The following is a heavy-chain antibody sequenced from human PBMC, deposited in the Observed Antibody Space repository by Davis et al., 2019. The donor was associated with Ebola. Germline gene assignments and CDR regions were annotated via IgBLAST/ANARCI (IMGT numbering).Heavy chain of an antibody. V-gene: IGHV1-3*01. J-gene: IGHJ4*02. Sequence: ASVKVSCKASGYTFTSYAMHRVRQAPGQRLEWMGWINAGNGNTKYSQKFQGRVTMTTDTSTSTAYMELRSLRSDDTAVYYCARDWVGATYYFDYWGQGTLVTVSS. CDR1: GYTFTSYA. CDR3: ARDWVGATYYFDY. D-gene: IGHD1-26*01. CDR2: INAGNGNT.